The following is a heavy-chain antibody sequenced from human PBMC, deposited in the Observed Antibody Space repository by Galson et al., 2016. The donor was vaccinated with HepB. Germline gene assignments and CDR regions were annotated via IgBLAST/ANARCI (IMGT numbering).Heavy chain of an antibody. D-gene: IGHD3-16*01. V-gene: IGHV3-7*01. CDR3: ARRLDTQGRIGGWAWGMDV. CDR2: INQGGSDR. CDR1: GITFSNYA. Sequence: ETLRLSCAVSGITFSNYALNWVRQAPGKGLEWLANINQGGSDRKYVDSVMGRFTISRDNAKNSLYLQMNSLTTEDTAVYFCARRLDTQGRIGGWAWGMDVWGQGTTVTVSS. J-gene: IGHJ6*02.